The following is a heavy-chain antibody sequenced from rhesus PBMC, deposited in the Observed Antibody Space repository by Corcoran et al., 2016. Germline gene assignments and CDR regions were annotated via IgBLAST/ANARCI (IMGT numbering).Heavy chain of an antibody. J-gene: IGHJ4*01. CDR2: IYGSSST. CDR3: ARGAVANFDY. D-gene: IGHD4-4*01. CDR1: GGSTSLRY. Sequence: QLQLQESGPGLVKPSATLSLPCAVSGGSTSLRYSNWTPPAPAKGLEWIGYIYGSSSTNYNPALKSRVTLSVDTSKNLRSLNLSSVTAADTDVYYCARGAVANFDYWGQGVLVTVSS. V-gene: IGHV4-169*01.